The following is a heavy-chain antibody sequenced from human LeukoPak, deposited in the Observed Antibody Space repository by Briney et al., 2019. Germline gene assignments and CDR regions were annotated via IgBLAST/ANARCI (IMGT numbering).Heavy chain of an antibody. D-gene: IGHD4-17*01. CDR2: IYSCGST. CDR3: AKHKENYGDSCLDDY. V-gene: IGHV3-53*01. Sequence: PGGSLGLSCAASGFTVGSNYMSWVRQAPGKGLEWVSVIYSCGSTYYADSVKGRLTISRDNSKNTLYLQMNSLRGEDTAVYYCAKHKENYGDSCLDDYWGQGTLVTVSS. J-gene: IGHJ4*02. CDR1: GFTVGSNY.